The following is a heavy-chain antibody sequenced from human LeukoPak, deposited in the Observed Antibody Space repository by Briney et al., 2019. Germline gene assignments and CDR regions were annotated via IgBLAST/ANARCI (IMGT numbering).Heavy chain of an antibody. V-gene: IGHV4-59*08. CDR3: ARRRYSYGYVDY. Sequence: SETLSLTCTVSGGSISSYYWSWIRPPPGEGLEWIGYIYYSGSTNYNPSLKSRVTISVDTSKNQFSLKLSSVTAADTAVYYCARRRYSYGYVDYWGQGTLVTVSS. D-gene: IGHD5-18*01. J-gene: IGHJ4*02. CDR1: GGSISSYY. CDR2: IYYSGST.